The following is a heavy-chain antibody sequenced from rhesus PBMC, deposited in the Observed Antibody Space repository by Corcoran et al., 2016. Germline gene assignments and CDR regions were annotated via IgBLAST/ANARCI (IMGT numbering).Heavy chain of an antibody. CDR2: IYSNTDST. Sequence: QVQLQESGPGLVKTSETLSLTCPVSGGSISSSHWWSWCRQPPGRGLEWIGGIYSNTDSTNYNPSLKNRVTISKDTSKNQFSLKLSSVTAADTAVYYCARRLATVTLSYFDYWGQGVLVTVSS. V-gene: IGHV4S12*01. CDR3: ARRLATVTLSYFDY. CDR1: GGSISSSHW. J-gene: IGHJ4*01. D-gene: IGHD5-36*02.